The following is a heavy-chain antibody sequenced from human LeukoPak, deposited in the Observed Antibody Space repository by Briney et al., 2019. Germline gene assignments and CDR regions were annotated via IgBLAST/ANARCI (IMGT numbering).Heavy chain of an antibody. D-gene: IGHD3-16*01. CDR2: IYYSGST. J-gene: IGHJ5*02. CDR3: ARERLRLGELGWFDP. CDR1: GGSISSSSYY. V-gene: IGHV4-39*07. Sequence: SETLSLTCTVSGGSISSSSYYWGWIRQPPGKGLEWIGSIYYSGSTYYNPSLKSRVTISVDTSKNQFSLKLSSVNAADTAVYYCARERLRLGELGWFDPWGQGTLVTVSS.